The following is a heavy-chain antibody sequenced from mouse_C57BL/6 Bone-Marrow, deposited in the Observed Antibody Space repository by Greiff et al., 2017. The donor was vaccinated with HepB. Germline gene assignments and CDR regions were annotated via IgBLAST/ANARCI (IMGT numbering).Heavy chain of an antibody. V-gene: IGHV1-42*01. CDR1: GYSFTGYY. D-gene: IGHD3-2*02. CDR2: INPSTGGT. Sequence: EVQLQESGPELVKPGASVKISCKASGYSFTGYYMNWVKQSPEKSLEWIGEINPSTGGTTYNQKFKAKATLTVDKSSSTAYMQLKSLTSEDSAVYYCAREAQATLMDYWGQGTSVTVSS. CDR3: AREAQATLMDY. J-gene: IGHJ4*01.